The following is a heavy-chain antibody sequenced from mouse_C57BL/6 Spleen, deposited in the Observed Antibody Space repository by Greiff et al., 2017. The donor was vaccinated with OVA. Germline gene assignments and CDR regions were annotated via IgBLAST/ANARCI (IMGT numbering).Heavy chain of an antibody. CDR2: IDPNSGGT. D-gene: IGHD1-1*01. CDR3: ARWGYGSSSWFAY. CDR1: GYTFTSYW. Sequence: QVQLQQPGAELVKPGASVKLSCKASGYTFTSYWMHWVKQRPGRGLECIGRIDPNSGGTKYNEKFKSKATLTVDKPSSTAYMQLSSLTSEDSAVYYCARWGYGSSSWFAYWGQGTLVTVSA. V-gene: IGHV1-72*01. J-gene: IGHJ3*01.